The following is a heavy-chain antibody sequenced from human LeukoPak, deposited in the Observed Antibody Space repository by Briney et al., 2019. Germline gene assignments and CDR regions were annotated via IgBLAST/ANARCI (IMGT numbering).Heavy chain of an antibody. CDR2: ISGSGGST. CDR1: GFIFSSYA. V-gene: IGHV3-23*01. CDR3: AKDQYTRAAAGTLAPTYYFDY. Sequence: GGSLRLSCAASGFIFSSYAMSWVRQAPGKGLEWVSAISGSGGSTYYADSVKGRFTISRDNSKNTLYLQMNSLRAEDTAVYYCAKDQYTRAAAGTLAPTYYFDYWGQGTLVTVSS. J-gene: IGHJ4*02. D-gene: IGHD6-13*01.